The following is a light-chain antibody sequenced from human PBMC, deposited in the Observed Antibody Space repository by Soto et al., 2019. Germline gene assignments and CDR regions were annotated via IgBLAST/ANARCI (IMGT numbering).Light chain of an antibody. V-gene: IGKV3-11*01. CDR3: QQRSNWPLFT. J-gene: IGKJ5*01. CDR1: QSVSSY. CDR2: DAS. Sequence: EIVLTQSPATLSLSPGERATLSCRASQSVSSYLAWYQQKPGQAPRLLTYDASIMATGIPARFSVSGSWTDFTLTISSLEPEDFPVYYCQQRSNWPLFTFGQGTRLEIK.